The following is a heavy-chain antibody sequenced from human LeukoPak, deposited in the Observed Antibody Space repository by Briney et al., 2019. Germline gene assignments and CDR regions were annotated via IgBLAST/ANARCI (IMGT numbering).Heavy chain of an antibody. CDR1: GGSISSSSYY. J-gene: IGHJ4*02. CDR3: ASYRMSTIGWPLDY. Sequence: SETLSPTCTVSGGSISSSSYYWGWIRQPPGKGLEWIGSIYYSGSTYYNLSLKSRVTISVDTSKNQFSLKLSSVTAADTAVYYCASYRMSTIGWPLDYWGQGTLVTVSS. D-gene: IGHD5/OR15-5a*01. V-gene: IGHV4-39*01. CDR2: IYYSGST.